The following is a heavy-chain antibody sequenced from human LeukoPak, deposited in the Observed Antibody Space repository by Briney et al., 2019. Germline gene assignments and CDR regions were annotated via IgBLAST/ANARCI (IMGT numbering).Heavy chain of an antibody. CDR2: IYHSGNT. CDR1: GASMSSNY. J-gene: IGHJ4*02. CDR3: ASTRRAAVAGRFDS. D-gene: IGHD6-19*01. Sequence: PSETLSLTCNVSGASMSSNYWSWIRQPPGKGLEWIGYIYHSGNTNYSPSLESRVTMSVDESKNQFSLRVHFGSAADTAVYYCASTRRAAVAGRFDSWGQGTLVTVSS. V-gene: IGHV4-4*09.